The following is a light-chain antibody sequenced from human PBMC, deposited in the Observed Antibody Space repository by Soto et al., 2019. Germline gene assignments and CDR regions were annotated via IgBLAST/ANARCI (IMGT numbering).Light chain of an antibody. CDR1: QSVSSY. Sequence: EIVLTQSPATLSLSPGERATLSCRASQSVSSYLAWYQQKPGQAPRLLIYDASNRATGIPARFSGSGSGTDFTLTISGLEPEDFAVYYCQQRSNLLTFGGGTKV. CDR2: DAS. V-gene: IGKV3-11*01. J-gene: IGKJ4*01. CDR3: QQRSNLLT.